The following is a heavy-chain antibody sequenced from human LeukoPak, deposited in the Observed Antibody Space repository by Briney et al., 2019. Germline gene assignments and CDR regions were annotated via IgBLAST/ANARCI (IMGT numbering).Heavy chain of an antibody. CDR2: IYPADSDI. CDR3: ARQEYCSGGSCYTWFDP. D-gene: IGHD2-15*01. V-gene: IGHV5-51*01. J-gene: IGHJ5*02. CDR1: GYSINNYW. Sequence: GESLKISCKGSGYSINNYWIGWVRQMPGKGLEWMGIIYPADSDIRYSPSFQGQVTISADKSISTAYLQWSSLKASDAAMYYCARQEYCSGGSCYTWFDPWGQGTLVTVSS.